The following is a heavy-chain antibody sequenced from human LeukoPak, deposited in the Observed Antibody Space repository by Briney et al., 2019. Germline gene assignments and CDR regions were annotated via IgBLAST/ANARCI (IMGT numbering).Heavy chain of an antibody. Sequence: SETLSLICTASGGSMTTHHWNWIRQTPGKGLEWIGYVFDSGRTKEDPSLKSRVTLSADTSKNQLSLRLSSVTAADTAVYYCTTIKRGNIFGYFDFWGQGILVTVSS. J-gene: IGHJ4*02. D-gene: IGHD5-18*01. CDR3: TTIKRGNIFGYFDF. CDR1: GGSMTTHH. V-gene: IGHV4-59*11. CDR2: VFDSGRT.